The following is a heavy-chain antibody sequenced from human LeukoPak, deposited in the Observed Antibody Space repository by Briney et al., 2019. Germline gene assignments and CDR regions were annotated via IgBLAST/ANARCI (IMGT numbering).Heavy chain of an antibody. Sequence: PSETLSLTCTVPGGSISSYYWSWIRQAPGKGLEWIGYIYYSGSTDYNPSLKSRLSISVDTSKIQFSLRLSSVTVADTAVCYCARTPLRGAAFFTSYPNWFDTWGQGTLVTVSS. D-gene: IGHD3-10*01. CDR1: GGSISSYY. V-gene: IGHV4-59*08. CDR2: IYYSGST. J-gene: IGHJ5*02. CDR3: ARTPLRGAAFFTSYPNWFDT.